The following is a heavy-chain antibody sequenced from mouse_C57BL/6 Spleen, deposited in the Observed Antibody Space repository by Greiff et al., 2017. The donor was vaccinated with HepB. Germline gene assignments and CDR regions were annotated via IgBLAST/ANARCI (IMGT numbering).Heavy chain of an antibody. CDR3: VRQGGRGRSTMVTKAMDY. J-gene: IGHJ4*01. V-gene: IGHV10-1*01. Sequence: EVQRVESGGGLVQPKGSLKLSCAASGFSFNTYAMNWVRQAPGKGLEWVARIRSKSNNYATYYADSVKDRFTISRDDSESMLYLQMNNLKTEDTAMYDGVRQGGRGRSTMVTKAMDYWGQGTSVTVSS. CDR1: GFSFNTYA. D-gene: IGHD2-2*01. CDR2: IRSKSNNYAT.